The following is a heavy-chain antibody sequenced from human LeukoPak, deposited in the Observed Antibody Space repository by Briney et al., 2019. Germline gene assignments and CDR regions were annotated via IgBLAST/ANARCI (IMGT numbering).Heavy chain of an antibody. CDR2: IKQDGSEK. J-gene: IGHJ5*02. CDR3: ARVSSSSVNWFDP. Sequence: QPGGSLRLSCAASGFTFSSYSMNWVRQAPGKGLEWVANIKQDGSEKYYVDSVKGRFTISRDNAKNSLYLQMNSLRAEDTAVYYCARVSSSSVNWFDPWGQGTLVTVSS. CDR1: GFTFSSYS. V-gene: IGHV3-7*01. D-gene: IGHD6-13*01.